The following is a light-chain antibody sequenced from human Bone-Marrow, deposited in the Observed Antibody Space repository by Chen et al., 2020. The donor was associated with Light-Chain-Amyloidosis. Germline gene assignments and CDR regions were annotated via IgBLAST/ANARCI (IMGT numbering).Light chain of an antibody. CDR1: NIGSTS. Sequence: SYVLTQPSSVSVAPGQTATIACGGNNIGSTSVDWYQQTPGQAPLLVVYDDSDRPSGIPDRLSGTKSGKTATLTIRRVEAGDEADYYCQVWDRSSDRPVFGGGTKLTVL. CDR3: QVWDRSSDRPV. V-gene: IGLV3-21*02. CDR2: DDS. J-gene: IGLJ3*02.